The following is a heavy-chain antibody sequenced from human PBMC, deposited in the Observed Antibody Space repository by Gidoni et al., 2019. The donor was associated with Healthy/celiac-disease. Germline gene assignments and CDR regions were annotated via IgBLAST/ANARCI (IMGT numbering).Heavy chain of an antibody. CDR1: GGSFSGYY. V-gene: IGHV4-34*01. CDR3: ARGPFCWFVY. CDR2: SNHSGST. D-gene: IGHD3-3*01. J-gene: IGHJ5*01. Sequence: QVQLQQWGAGLWKRSETLSLTCAVCGGSFSGYYWSWVRQTPGKGREWIGESNHSGSTNYNPSLKSRVTISVDTSKTQFSLKLSSVTAADTAVYYCARGPFCWFVYWGQGTLVTVSS.